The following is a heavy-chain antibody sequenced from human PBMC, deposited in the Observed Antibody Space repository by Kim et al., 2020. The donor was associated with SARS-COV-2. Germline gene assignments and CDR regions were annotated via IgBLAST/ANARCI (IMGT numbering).Heavy chain of an antibody. Sequence: GESLKISCKGSGNIFSNFWIAWVRQMPGKGLEWMGSIYPGGSGAKYSPSFRGQVTMSADKSLTTAYLQWSSLKASDTAMYYCATTFFYSLGRHYDSFNKWGRGKR. D-gene: IGHD3-16*01. CDR2: IYPGGSGA. CDR1: GNIFSNFW. J-gene: IGHJ6*03. V-gene: IGHV5-51*01. CDR3: ATTFFYSLGRHYDSFNKWG.